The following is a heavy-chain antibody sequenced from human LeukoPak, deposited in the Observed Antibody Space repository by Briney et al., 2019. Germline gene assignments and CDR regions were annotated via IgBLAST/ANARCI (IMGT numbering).Heavy chain of an antibody. CDR1: GFTFHAYA. Sequence: GRSLRLSCAASGFTFHAYALHWVRQAPGKGLEWVSGISWNGANIDYADSVKGRFTISRDNVDNVVYLEMNSLGAEDTATYYCARVAVSGPTGWFDSWGRGTLVIVSS. CDR2: ISWNGANI. D-gene: IGHD2-8*02. V-gene: IGHV3-9*01. J-gene: IGHJ5*01. CDR3: ARVAVSGPTGWFDS.